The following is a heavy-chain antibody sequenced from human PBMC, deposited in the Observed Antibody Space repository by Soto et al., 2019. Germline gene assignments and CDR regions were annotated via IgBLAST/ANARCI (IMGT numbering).Heavy chain of an antibody. J-gene: IGHJ4*02. V-gene: IGHV4-59*01. CDR3: ARADRFRVSISSLDL. CDR2: VYSTGST. Sequence: PSETLSLTCTVSGGSIKNYFWSWIRQSPGKGLEWMGYVYSTGSTHYNPSLKSRLTMSVDTSKSHFSLRLTSVTTADTATYYCARADRFRVSISSLDLWGQGILVTVSS. D-gene: IGHD2-21*01. CDR1: GGSIKNYF.